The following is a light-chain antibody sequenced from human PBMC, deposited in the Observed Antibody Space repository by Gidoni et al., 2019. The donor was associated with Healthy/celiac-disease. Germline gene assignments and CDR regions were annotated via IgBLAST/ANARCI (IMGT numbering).Light chain of an antibody. Sequence: EIVFPQSPATLSLSPGERATLSCSASQRVSSYLAWYQQKPGQAPRLLIYDASNRATDIPARFSGSGSGTDFTLTISSLEPEDFAVYYCQQRSNWPLFGGGTKVEIK. CDR2: DAS. CDR1: QRVSSY. V-gene: IGKV3-11*01. CDR3: QQRSNWPL. J-gene: IGKJ4*01.